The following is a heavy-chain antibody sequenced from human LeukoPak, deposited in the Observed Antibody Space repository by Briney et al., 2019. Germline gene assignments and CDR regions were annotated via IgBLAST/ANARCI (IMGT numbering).Heavy chain of an antibody. CDR2: MYHSGST. Sequence: SETLSLTCAVSSYSIISGYYWGWIRQPPGKGPEWIASMYHSGSTYYNPSLKDRVTISVDTSKNHFSLNLSSVTAADTAVYYCARSWNYGRAAAAFDIWGQGTMVTVSS. V-gene: IGHV4-38-2*01. CDR1: SYSIISGYY. J-gene: IGHJ3*02. D-gene: IGHD1-7*01. CDR3: ARSWNYGRAAAAFDI.